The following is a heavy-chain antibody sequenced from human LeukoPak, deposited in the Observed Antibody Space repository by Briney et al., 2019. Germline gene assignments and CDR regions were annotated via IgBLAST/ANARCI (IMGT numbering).Heavy chain of an antibody. CDR2: MSFSGSA. CDR1: GGSISPSSDYY. V-gene: IGHV4-39*01. J-gene: IGHJ5*02. Sequence: SETLSLTCSVSGGSISPSSDYYWGWVRQPPGKGLEYIGSMSFSGSASYTPSLESRVTISVDSSKNQFSLTLDSVTAADTAVYYCARGLRGVWFRELIVTPRTLDPWGQGTLVTVSS. CDR3: ARGLRGVWFRELIVTPRTLDP. D-gene: IGHD3-10*01.